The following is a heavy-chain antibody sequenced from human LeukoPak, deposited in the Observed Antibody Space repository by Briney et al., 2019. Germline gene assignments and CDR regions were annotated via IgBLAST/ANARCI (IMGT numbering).Heavy chain of an antibody. V-gene: IGHV3-21*01. CDR1: GFTFSSYS. CDR2: ISSSSIYI. D-gene: IGHD3-16*02. CDR3: ARDYYDYVWGSYRYGPYYFDY. J-gene: IGHJ4*02. Sequence: GGSLRLSCAASGFTFSSYSMNWVRQAPGKGLEWVSSISSSSIYIYYADSVKGRFTISRDNAKNSLYLQMNSLRAEDTAVYYCARDYYDYVWGSYRYGPYYFDYWGQGTLVTVSS.